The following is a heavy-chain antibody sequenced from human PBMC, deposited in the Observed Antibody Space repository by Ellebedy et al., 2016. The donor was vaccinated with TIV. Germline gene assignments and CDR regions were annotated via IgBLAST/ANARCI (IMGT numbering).Heavy chain of an antibody. CDR3: ARVVWQLPVSYAFDI. CDR1: GGSISSYY. D-gene: IGHD2-15*01. V-gene: IGHV4-59*01. J-gene: IGHJ3*02. CDR2: IYYSGST. Sequence: MPSETLSLTCTVSGGSISSYYWSWIRQPPGKGLEWIGYIYYSGSTNYNPSLKSRVTISVYTSKNQFSLKLSSVTTADTAVYYCARVVWQLPVSYAFDIWGQGTMITVSS.